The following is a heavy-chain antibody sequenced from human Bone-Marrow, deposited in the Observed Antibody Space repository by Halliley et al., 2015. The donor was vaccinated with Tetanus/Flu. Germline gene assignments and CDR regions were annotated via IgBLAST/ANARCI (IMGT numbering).Heavy chain of an antibody. D-gene: IGHD3-22*01. Sequence: TLSLTCTVSGGSVSSGSFYWSWIRQPPGKGPEWIGDIYYRGFTKYNPSLRSRVSISVDTSKNQFSLTMKSVTAADTAVYYCARDMGHYEGGGAFDIWGQGTTVIVSS. CDR3: ARDMGHYEGGGAFDI. V-gene: IGHV4-61*01. J-gene: IGHJ3*02. CDR2: IYYRGFT. CDR1: GGSVSSGSFY.